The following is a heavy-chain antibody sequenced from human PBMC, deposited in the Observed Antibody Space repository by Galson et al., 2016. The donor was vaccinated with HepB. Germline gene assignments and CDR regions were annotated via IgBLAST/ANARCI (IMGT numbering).Heavy chain of an antibody. CDR1: GFTFSRYA. CDR3: ARDPFRSSTRAFDI. Sequence: SLRLSCAASGFTFSRYAIHWVRQAPGKGLEWVALISNDGRSTYYRDSVKGRFTISRDNSKNTLYPRMNGLRVEDTAVYYCARDPFRSSTRAFDIWGQGTMVTVSS. V-gene: IGHV3-30*04. J-gene: IGHJ3*02. D-gene: IGHD6-6*01. CDR2: ISNDGRST.